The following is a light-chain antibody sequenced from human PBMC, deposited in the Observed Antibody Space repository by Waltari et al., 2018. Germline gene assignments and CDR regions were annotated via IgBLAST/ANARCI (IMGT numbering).Light chain of an antibody. CDR3: SSYAGTNNLL. V-gene: IGLV2-8*01. J-gene: IGLJ2*01. CDR2: RVT. CDR1: TSDVGRYDY. Sequence: QSALTQPPSASGAPQQSVTISCTGTTSDVGRYDYVSWYQHHPAKAPRLLIYRVTKRPSGGPDRFSGSKAGNTASLTSSGLQTDDEAHYYCSSYAGTNNLLFGGGTKVTVL.